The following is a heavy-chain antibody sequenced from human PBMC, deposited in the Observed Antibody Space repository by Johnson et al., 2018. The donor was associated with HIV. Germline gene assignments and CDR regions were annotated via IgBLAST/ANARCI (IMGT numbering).Heavy chain of an antibody. CDR3: ARWGPYDILTGYDAFDI. Sequence: VQLVESGGGVQRPGGSLRLSCAASGFTFDDFGMGWVRQAPGKGLEWVSGINGNGGSTIYYADSVKGRCTITRDNAKNSLYLQMNSLRAEDTAVYYCARWGPYDILTGYDAFDIWGQGTMVTVSS. D-gene: IGHD3-9*01. V-gene: IGHV3-20*04. CDR2: INGNGGSTI. J-gene: IGHJ3*02. CDR1: GFTFDDFG.